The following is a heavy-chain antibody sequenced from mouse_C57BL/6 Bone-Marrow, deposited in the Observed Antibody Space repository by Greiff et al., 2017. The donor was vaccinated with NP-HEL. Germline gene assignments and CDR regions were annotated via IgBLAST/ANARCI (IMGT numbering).Heavy chain of an antibody. J-gene: IGHJ2*01. CDR1: GYTFTSYW. CDR2: IHSNSGST. V-gene: IGHV1-64*01. D-gene: IGHD1-1*01. Sequence: VQLQQPGAELVKPGASVKLSCKASGYTFTSYWMHWVKQRPGQGLEWIGMIHSNSGSTNYNEKFKSKATLTVDKSSSTAYMQLSSLTSEDSAVYYCARWGYYGSSFDYWGQGTTLTVSS. CDR3: ARWGYYGSSFDY.